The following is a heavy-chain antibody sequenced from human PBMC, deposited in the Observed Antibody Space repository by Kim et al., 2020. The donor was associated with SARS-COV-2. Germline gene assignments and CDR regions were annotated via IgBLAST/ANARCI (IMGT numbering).Heavy chain of an antibody. D-gene: IGHD3-9*01. CDR2: ISGSGGST. CDR3: GYFDWLLSDAFAI. CDR1: GFTFSNYA. Sequence: GGSLRLSCAASGFTFSNYAMSWVRQAPGKGLEWVSAISGSGGSTYYADSVKGRFTISRDNSKNTLYLQINSLRAEDMAVYYCGYFDWLLSDAFAIWGQGTMVTVSS. V-gene: IGHV3-23*01. J-gene: IGHJ3*02.